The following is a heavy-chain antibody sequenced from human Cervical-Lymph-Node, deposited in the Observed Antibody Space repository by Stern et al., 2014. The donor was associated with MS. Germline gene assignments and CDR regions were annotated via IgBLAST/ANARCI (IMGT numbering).Heavy chain of an antibody. CDR3: AHNLRFPQQQLVLNYLDY. D-gene: IGHD6-13*01. J-gene: IGHJ4*02. Sequence: QVTLRESGPTLVKPTQTLTLTCTFSGFSLSTSAVAVGWIRQPPGEALEWLGLLSWDDDKRYSPTLRSRLNITKDTSKNQVVLTVTNVDPVDTATYYCAHNLRFPQQQLVLNYLDYWGQGTLVTVSS. V-gene: IGHV2-5*02. CDR1: GFSLSTSAVA. CDR2: LSWDDDK.